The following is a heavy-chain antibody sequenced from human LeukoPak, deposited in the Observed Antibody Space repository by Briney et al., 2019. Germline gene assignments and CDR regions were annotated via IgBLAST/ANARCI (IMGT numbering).Heavy chain of an antibody. J-gene: IGHJ6*03. D-gene: IGHD6-19*01. CDR1: GFTFSSYS. CDR2: ISSSSSYI. CDR3: ARGVAVAGFPAQDGNYYYYYYMDV. V-gene: IGHV3-21*01. Sequence: GGSLRLSCAASGFTFSSYSMNWVRQAPGKGLEWVSSISSSSSYIYYADSVKGRFTISRDNAKNSLYLQMNSLRAEDTAVYYCARGVAVAGFPAQDGNYYYYYYMDVWGKGTTVTVSS.